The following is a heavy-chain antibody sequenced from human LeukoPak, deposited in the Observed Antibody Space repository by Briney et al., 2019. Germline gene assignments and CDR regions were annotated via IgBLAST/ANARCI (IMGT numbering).Heavy chain of an antibody. Sequence: SETLSLTCTVSGGSISSYYWSWLRQPPGKGLEWIGYIYYSGSTNYNPSLKSRVTISVDTSKNQFSLKLSSVAAADTAVYYCARGSSSENNYYDSRGYYSDAFDIWGQGTMVTVSS. CDR3: ARGSSSENNYYDSRGYYSDAFDI. V-gene: IGHV4-59*01. CDR1: GGSISSYY. J-gene: IGHJ3*02. CDR2: IYYSGST. D-gene: IGHD3-22*01.